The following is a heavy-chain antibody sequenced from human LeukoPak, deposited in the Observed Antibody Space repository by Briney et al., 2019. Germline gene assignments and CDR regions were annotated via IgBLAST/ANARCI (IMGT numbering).Heavy chain of an antibody. V-gene: IGHV4-4*07. CDR2: VYTTGST. D-gene: IGHD5-18*01. J-gene: IGHJ5*02. CDR1: GGSINSYY. Sequence: PSETLSLTCTVSGGSINSYYWSWIRQPPGKGLEWIGRVYTTGSTNYNPSLKSRVSMSVDTSKNQFSLSLTSVTVADTAVYYCARVEPLKMVKSPWGQGILVTVSS. CDR3: ARVEPLKMVKSP.